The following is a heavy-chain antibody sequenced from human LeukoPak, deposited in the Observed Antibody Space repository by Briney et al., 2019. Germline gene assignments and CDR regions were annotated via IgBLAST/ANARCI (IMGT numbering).Heavy chain of an antibody. J-gene: IGHJ4*02. Sequence: ASVKVSCKASGYTFTSYGISWVRQAPGQGLEWMGWINPNSGGTNYAQKFQGRVTMTRDTSISTAYMELSRLRSDDTAVYYCARAVVVTATFDYWGQGTLVTVSS. CDR1: GYTFTSYG. V-gene: IGHV1-2*02. CDR2: INPNSGGT. D-gene: IGHD2-21*02. CDR3: ARAVVVTATFDY.